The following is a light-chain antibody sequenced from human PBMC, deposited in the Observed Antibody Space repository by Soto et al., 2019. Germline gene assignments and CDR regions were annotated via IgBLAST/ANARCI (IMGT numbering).Light chain of an antibody. V-gene: IGKV2-30*01. CDR3: MQGTHCVSP. CDR1: QSLVYKDGNTY. J-gene: IGKJ2*01. Sequence: DVAMTQSPLSLPVTLGQPASISCRSSQSLVYKDGNTYLNWFQQRPGQSPRRLIYKVSNREPGVPDRINSSGSDTDFTLKISRGEAADVAVYYCMQGTHCVSPFVPGTKPELK. CDR2: KVS.